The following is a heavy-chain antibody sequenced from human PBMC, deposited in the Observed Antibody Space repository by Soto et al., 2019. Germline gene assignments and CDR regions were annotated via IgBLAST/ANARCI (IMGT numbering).Heavy chain of an antibody. CDR2: INPSGGST. Sequence: ASVKVSCKASGYTFTNYYIHWVRQAPGHGLEWMAIINPSGGSTDYAQKFQDRVTLTRDTSTSTVHMELSSLRSEDTAVYYCARPGIPRETGYHFGMDVWGQGTTVTVSS. J-gene: IGHJ6*02. CDR3: ARPGIPRETGYHFGMDV. D-gene: IGHD1-1*01. V-gene: IGHV1-46*01. CDR1: GYTFTNYY.